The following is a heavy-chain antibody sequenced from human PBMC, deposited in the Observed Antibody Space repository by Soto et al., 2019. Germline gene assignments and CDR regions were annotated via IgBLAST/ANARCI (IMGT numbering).Heavy chain of an antibody. CDR3: AKDLRGAYCCCDCYSCFDS. D-gene: IGHD2-21*02. V-gene: IGHV3-30*18. CDR1: GFTFSSYG. Sequence: GGSLRLSCAASGFTFSSYGMHWVRQAPGKGLEWVAVISYDGSNKYYADSVKGRFTISRDNSKNTLYLQMNSLRAEDTAVYYCAKDLRGAYCCCDCYSCFDSLGQGTLVTVSS. CDR2: ISYDGSNK. J-gene: IGHJ4*02.